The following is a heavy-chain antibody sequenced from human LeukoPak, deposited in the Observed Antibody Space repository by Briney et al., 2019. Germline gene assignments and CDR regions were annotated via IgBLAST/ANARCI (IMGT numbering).Heavy chain of an antibody. CDR2: ISSSSDLM. V-gene: IGHV3-48*02. CDR3: ARVLRGLYNLGD. D-gene: IGHD3-10*01. Sequence: GGSLRLSCEASGFSLSISGVNWVRQAPGKGLEWVSYISSSSDLMSYVASVKGRFTVSRDNAKDSLFLQMNSLRDEDTAVYYCARVLRGLYNLGDWGQGTLVTVSS. J-gene: IGHJ4*02. CDR1: GFSLSISG.